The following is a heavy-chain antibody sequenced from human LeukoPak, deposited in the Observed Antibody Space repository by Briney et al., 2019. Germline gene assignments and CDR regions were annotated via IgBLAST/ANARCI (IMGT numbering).Heavy chain of an antibody. V-gene: IGHV3-30*02. CDR1: GFTFSSYG. D-gene: IGHD2-15*01. Sequence: GGSLRLSCAASGFTFSSYGMHWVRQAPGKGLEWVAFIRFDGSYKDYADSVKGRFTISRDNSKNTLYLQMNNLRADDTAVYYCAKARYDGEVMIAATDYWGQGTLVTVSS. J-gene: IGHJ4*02. CDR2: IRFDGSYK. CDR3: AKARYDGEVMIAATDY.